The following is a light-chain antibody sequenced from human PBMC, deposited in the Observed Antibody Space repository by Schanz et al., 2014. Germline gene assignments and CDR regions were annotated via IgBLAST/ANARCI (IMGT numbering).Light chain of an antibody. J-gene: IGLJ3*02. V-gene: IGLV2-14*02. CDR3: ATWDDGLTARV. Sequence: QSALTQPASVSGSPGQSITISCTGTSSDVGSYNLVSWYQQHPGKAPKLMIYEGSRRPSGVSNRFSGSKSGTSASLAIIGLQSEDEADYYCATWDDGLTARVFGGGTKLTVL. CDR1: SSDVGSYNL. CDR2: EGS.